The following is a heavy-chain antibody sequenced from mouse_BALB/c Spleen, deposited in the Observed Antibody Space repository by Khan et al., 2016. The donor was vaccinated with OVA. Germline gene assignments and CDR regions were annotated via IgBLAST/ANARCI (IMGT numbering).Heavy chain of an antibody. V-gene: IGHV1S137*01. CDR2: ISTYTGNT. CDR3: AIPTYDACYDY. CDR1: GYTFTDYA. Sequence: QVQLQQPGPELVRPGVSVKISCKGSGYTFTDYAMYWVKQSHAKSLEWIGLISTYTGNTNYNQKFRHKATMTVDKSSSTAYMELARLTSEDSAIXFCAIPTYDACYDYWGQGTSLTVSS. D-gene: IGHD2-3*01. J-gene: IGHJ2*02.